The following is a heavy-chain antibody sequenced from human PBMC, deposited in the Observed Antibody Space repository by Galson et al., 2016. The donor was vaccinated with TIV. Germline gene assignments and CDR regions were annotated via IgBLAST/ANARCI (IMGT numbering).Heavy chain of an antibody. V-gene: IGHV1-8*01. J-gene: IGHJ3*02. CDR1: GYTFTSYD. Sequence: SVKVSCKASGYTFTSYDIHWVRQATGQGLEWMGWMNPNSANTGFAQKFQGRVTMTRNTSITTAYMELSSLRFEDTAVYYCARDFHSSGPSEETDAFDIWGQGAMVTVSS. CDR2: MNPNSANT. CDR3: ARDFHSSGPSEETDAFDI. D-gene: IGHD3-22*01.